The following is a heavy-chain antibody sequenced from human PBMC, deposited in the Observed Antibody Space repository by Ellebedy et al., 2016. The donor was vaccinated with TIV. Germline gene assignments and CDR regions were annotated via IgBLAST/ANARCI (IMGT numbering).Heavy chain of an antibody. J-gene: IGHJ5*02. CDR1: GGSISSSSYY. V-gene: IGHV4-39*01. D-gene: IGHD6-19*01. CDR3: ARRRYSSGWYNWFDP. CDR2: IYYSGGT. Sequence: MPSETLSLTCTVSGGSISSSSYYWGWIRQPPGKGLEWIGSIYYSGGTYYNPSLKSRVTISVDTSKNQFSLKLSSVTAADTAVYYCARRRYSSGWYNWFDPWGQGTLVTVSS.